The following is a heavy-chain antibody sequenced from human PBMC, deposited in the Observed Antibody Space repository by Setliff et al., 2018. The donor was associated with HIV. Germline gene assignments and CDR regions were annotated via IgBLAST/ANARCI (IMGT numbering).Heavy chain of an antibody. CDR3: ATGRGYCSGGSCSSFRISISWFDP. V-gene: IGHV1-24*01. CDR2: FDPEDGET. J-gene: IGHJ5*02. CDR1: GYTHTELY. Sequence: ASVKVSCKVSGYTHTELYMHWVRQAPGKGLEWMGGFDPEDGETIYAQKFQGRVTMTDDTSTDTAYMELSSLRSEDTDVYYCATGRGYCSGGSCSSFRISISWFDPLGQGTLVTVSS. D-gene: IGHD2-15*01.